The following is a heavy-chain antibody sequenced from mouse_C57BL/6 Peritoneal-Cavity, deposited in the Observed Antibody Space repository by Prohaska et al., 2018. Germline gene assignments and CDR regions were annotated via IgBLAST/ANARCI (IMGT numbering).Heavy chain of an antibody. V-gene: IGHV7-3*01. J-gene: IGHJ2*01. CDR1: GFTFTDYY. CDR2: IRNKANGYTT. CDR3: GSDCDD. Sequence: EVKLVESGGGLVQPAGSLSLSCSASGFTFTDYYMSWVRQPPGKALEGFCFIRNKANGYTTEYIASVKVRFTISSDNFQSIHNLQMNDWRPGDSVTDYCGSDCDDCGQGTALTVSS.